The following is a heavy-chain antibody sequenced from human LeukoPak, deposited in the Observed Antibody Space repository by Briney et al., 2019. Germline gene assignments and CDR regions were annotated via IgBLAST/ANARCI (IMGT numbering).Heavy chain of an antibody. CDR1: GFTFSSYA. Sequence: GGSLRLSCAASGFTFSSYAMSWVRQAPGKGLEWVSAISGSGGSTYYADSVKGRFTISRDNSKNTLYLQMNSLRAEDTAVYYCAKRYSRYCSSTSCYGSEYFQHWGQGTLVTASS. J-gene: IGHJ1*01. CDR3: AKRYSRYCSSTSCYGSEYFQH. D-gene: IGHD2-2*01. CDR2: ISGSGGST. V-gene: IGHV3-23*01.